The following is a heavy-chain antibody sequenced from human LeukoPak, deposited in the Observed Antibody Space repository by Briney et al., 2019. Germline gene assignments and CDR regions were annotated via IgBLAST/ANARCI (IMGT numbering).Heavy chain of an antibody. CDR1: GFTFSSHA. J-gene: IGHJ4*02. V-gene: IGHV3-23*01. CDR3: AKAVGYTYGQFDS. Sequence: GGSLRLSCAASGFTFSSHAMSWVRQAPGKGLEWVSAISDRGDNKQYTDSLKGRFTISRDNSKNTLYLQMNSLRAEDTAIYFCAKAVGYTYGQFDSWGQGTLVTVPS. CDR2: ISDRGDNK. D-gene: IGHD5-18*01.